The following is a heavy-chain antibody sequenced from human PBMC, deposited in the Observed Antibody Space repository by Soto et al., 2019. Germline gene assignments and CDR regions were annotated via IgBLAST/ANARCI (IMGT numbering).Heavy chain of an antibody. CDR1: GGTFSSYA. CDR2: IIPIFGTA. CDR3: ASGEVGAKYYYYYGMDV. J-gene: IGHJ6*02. V-gene: IGHV1-69*06. Sequence: GASVKVSCKASGGTFSSYAISWVRQAPGQGLEWMGGIIPIFGTANYAQKFQGRVTITADKSTSTAYMELSSLRSEDTAVYYCASGEVGAKYYYYYGMDVWGQGTTVTV. D-gene: IGHD1-26*01.